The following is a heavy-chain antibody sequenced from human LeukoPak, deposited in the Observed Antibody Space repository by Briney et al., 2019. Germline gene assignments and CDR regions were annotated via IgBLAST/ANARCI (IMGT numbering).Heavy chain of an antibody. J-gene: IGHJ4*02. CDR3: ARVDVDIVATIISD. CDR1: GGSISSYY. D-gene: IGHD5-12*01. V-gene: IGHV4-59*01. CDR2: IYYSGST. Sequence: PSETLSLTCTVPGGSISSYYWSWIRQPPGKGLEWIGYIYYSGSTNYNPSLKSRVTISVDTSKNQLSLKLSSVTAADTAVYYCARVDVDIVATIISDWGQGTLVTVSS.